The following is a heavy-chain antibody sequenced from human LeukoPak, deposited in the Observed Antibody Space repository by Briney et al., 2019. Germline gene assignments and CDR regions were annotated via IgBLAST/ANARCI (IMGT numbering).Heavy chain of an antibody. CDR3: ATIKRGNIFGYFDF. J-gene: IGHJ4*02. CDR2: MLDTVTT. CDR1: GASMNTHY. D-gene: IGHD5-18*01. V-gene: IGHV4-59*11. Sequence: SETLSPTCAVSGASMNTHYWSWIRQPPGKGLEWIGYMLDTVTTKDNPSLKSRFTLSADTSKNQSSLRLTSVTAADTAVYYCATIKRGNIFGYFDFWGQGIPVTVSS.